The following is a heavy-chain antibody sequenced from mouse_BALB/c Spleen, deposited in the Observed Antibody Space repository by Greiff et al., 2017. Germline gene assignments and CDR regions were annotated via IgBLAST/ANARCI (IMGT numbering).Heavy chain of an antibody. CDR1: GFNIKDTY. V-gene: IGHV14-3*02. J-gene: IGHJ4*01. Sequence: EVQLQQSGAELVKPGASVKLSCTASGFNIKDTYMHWVKQRPEQGLEWIGRIDPANGNTKYDPKFQGKATITADTSSNTAYLQLSSLTSEDTAVYYSARCDYYGSSYAMDYWGQGTSVTVSS. CDR3: ARCDYYGSSYAMDY. D-gene: IGHD1-1*01. CDR2: IDPANGNT.